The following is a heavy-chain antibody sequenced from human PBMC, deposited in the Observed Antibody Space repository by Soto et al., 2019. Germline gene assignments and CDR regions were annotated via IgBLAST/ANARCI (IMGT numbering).Heavy chain of an antibody. Sequence: AGGSLRQSFEASECTVSGYAMIGVRQAPGKGLECVSGISDNGGRTYYADSVKGRFTISRDNSKNTLFLDMNSLRAEDTAIYYCAKDLHTTIPVATASWGQGTLVTVSS. CDR2: ISDNGGRT. J-gene: IGHJ5*02. CDR3: AKDLHTTIPVATAS. CDR1: ECTVSGYA. V-gene: IGHV3-23*01. D-gene: IGHD6-19*01.